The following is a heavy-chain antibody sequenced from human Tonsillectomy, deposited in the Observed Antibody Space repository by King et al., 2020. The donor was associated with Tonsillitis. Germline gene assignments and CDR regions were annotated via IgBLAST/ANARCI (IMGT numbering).Heavy chain of an antibody. CDR2: ISYDGSNK. D-gene: IGHD6-19*01. J-gene: IGHJ4*02. CDR1: GFTFSSYG. V-gene: IGHV3-30*03. Sequence: VQLVESGGGVVQPGRSLRLSCAASGFTFSSYGMHWVRQAPGKGLEWVAVISYDGSNKYYADSVKDRFTISRDNSKNTLYLQMNSLRAEDTAVYYCATRPRGLGYYFDYWGQGTLVTVSS. CDR3: ATRPRGLGYYFDY.